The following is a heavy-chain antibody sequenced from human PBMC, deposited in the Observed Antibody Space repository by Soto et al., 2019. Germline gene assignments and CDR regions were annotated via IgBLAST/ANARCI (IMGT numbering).Heavy chain of an antibody. D-gene: IGHD5-12*01. Sequence: QVQLQQWGAGLLKPSETLSLTCAVYGGSFSGYYWSWIRQPPAKGLEWIGEINHSGSTNYNPSLKSRVTISVDTSKNQFSLKLSSVTAADTAVYYCARVNIVATIDYYYYMDVWGKGTTVTVSS. CDR2: INHSGST. CDR1: GGSFSGYY. CDR3: ARVNIVATIDYYYYMDV. J-gene: IGHJ6*03. V-gene: IGHV4-34*01.